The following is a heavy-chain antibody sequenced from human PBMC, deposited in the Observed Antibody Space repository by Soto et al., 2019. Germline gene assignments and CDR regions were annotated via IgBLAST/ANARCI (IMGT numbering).Heavy chain of an antibody. CDR2: ISAYNGNT. V-gene: IGHV1-18*01. CDR1: GYTFTSYG. J-gene: IGHJ4*02. Sequence: QVQLVQSGAEVKKPGASVKVSCKASGYTFTSYGISWVRQAPGQGLEWMGWISAYNGNTNYAQKLQGRVTMTTDTSTSTAYMELRSLRSDDTAVYYCARDPASYYYDSSGDFDYWGQGTLVTVSS. D-gene: IGHD3-22*01. CDR3: ARDPASYYYDSSGDFDY.